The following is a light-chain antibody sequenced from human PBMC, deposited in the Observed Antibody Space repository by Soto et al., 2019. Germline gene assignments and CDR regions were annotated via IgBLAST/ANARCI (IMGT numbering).Light chain of an antibody. CDR2: GVT. J-gene: IGLJ3*02. V-gene: IGLV2-14*01. CDR3: SSFASSSTVV. Sequence: QSVLTQPASVSGSPGQSITISCTGTISDIGSYYYVSWYQHHPGKAPHLIIYGVTNRPSGVSSRFSGSKSGNTASLTISGIQAEDEADYYCSSFASSSTVVFGGGTKLTVL. CDR1: ISDIGSYYY.